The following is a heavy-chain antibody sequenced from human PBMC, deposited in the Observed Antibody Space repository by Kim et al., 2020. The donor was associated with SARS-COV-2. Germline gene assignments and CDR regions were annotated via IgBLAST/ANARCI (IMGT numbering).Heavy chain of an antibody. CDR1: GFTFDDYA. D-gene: IGHD6-19*01. CDR3: VKDTSVGGTVFDL. V-gene: IGHV3-9*01. CDR2: VSWNGGSL. Sequence: GGSLRLSCVASGFTFDDYAMHWVRQAPGKGLEWVAGVSWNGGSLYYADSSKGRFTISRDNAKKSLYLQMNSLTAEDTALYYCVKDTSVGGTVFDLWGQGTRVTVSS. J-gene: IGHJ4*02.